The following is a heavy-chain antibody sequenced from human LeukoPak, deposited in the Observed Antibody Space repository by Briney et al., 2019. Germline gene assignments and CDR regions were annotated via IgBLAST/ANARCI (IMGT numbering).Heavy chain of an antibody. J-gene: IGHJ5*02. D-gene: IGHD3-9*01. CDR3: ARRPRKYYDILTGYYVNRFDP. CDR2: IYYTGST. CDR1: GGSISSSSLY. V-gene: IGHV4-39*07. Sequence: SETLSLTCTVSGGSISSSSLYWSWIRQPPGKGLEWIGSIYYTGSTYYDPSLKSRVTISVDTSMNQFSLKLSSVTAADTAVYYCARRPRKYYDILTGYYVNRFDPWGQGTLVTVSS.